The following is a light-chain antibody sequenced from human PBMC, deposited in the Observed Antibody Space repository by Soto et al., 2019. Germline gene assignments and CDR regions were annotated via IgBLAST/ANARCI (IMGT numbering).Light chain of an antibody. CDR2: GAS. CDR1: QSISSE. J-gene: IGKJ2*01. Sequence: EIVMTQSPATLSVSPGESATLSCRASQSISSELAWYQQKPGQPPRLLIYGASTSATGVPDRFTGSGSGSDFTLTISGLQSEDFAVYYCQQGHNWPLTFGQGTRLEI. CDR3: QQGHNWPLT. V-gene: IGKV3-15*01.